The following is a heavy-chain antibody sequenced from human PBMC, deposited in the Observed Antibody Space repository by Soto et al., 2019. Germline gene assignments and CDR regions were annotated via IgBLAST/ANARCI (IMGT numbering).Heavy chain of an antibody. CDR1: GGSFSGYY. Sequence: SETLSLTCAFYGGSFSGYYWSWIRQPPGKGLEWIGEINHSGSTNYNPSLKSRVTISVDTSKNQFSLKLSSVTAADTAVYYCARLWFGRRLDPWGQGTLVTVS. CDR2: INHSGST. V-gene: IGHV4-34*01. J-gene: IGHJ5*02. CDR3: ARLWFGRRLDP. D-gene: IGHD3-10*01.